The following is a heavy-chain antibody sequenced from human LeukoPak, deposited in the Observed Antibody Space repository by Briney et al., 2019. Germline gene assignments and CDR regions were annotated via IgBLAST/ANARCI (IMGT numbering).Heavy chain of an antibody. CDR3: ARDKGYYFDY. CDR2: IYYSGST. Sequence: SETLSLTCTVSGGSISSYYWSWSRQPPGEGLEWIGYIYYSGSTNYNPSLKSRVTISVDTSKNQFSLKLSSVTAADPAVYYCARDKGYYFDYWGQGTLVTVSS. V-gene: IGHV4-59*01. CDR1: GGSISSYY. J-gene: IGHJ4*02.